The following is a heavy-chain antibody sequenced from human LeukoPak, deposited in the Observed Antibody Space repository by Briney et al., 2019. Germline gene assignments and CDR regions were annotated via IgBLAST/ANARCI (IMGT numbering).Heavy chain of an antibody. CDR2: ISGSGGNT. CDR1: GFTFSSYA. J-gene: IGHJ4*02. Sequence: GGSLRLSCAASGFTFSSYAMSWVRQAPGKGLDWVSAISGSGGNTYYADSVKGRFTISRDNSKNTLYLQMNSLRAEDTAVYYCVRGISSWLVDNFDYWGQGTLVTVSS. CDR3: VRGISSWLVDNFDY. D-gene: IGHD6-13*01. V-gene: IGHV3-23*01.